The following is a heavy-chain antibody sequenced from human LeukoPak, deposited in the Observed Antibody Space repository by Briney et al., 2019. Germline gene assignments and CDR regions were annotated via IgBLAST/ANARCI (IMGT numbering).Heavy chain of an antibody. D-gene: IGHD6-25*01. V-gene: IGHV4-4*07. CDR2: INVSGNT. J-gene: IGHJ4*02. CDR3: ARSRGRGYSDY. Sequence: PSETLSLTCTVSGASISSSYWSWIRQPAGKGLEWIGRINVSGNTNYNPSLQSRVTMSLDTSRNQFSLKLSSVTAADTAVYYCARSRGRGYSDYWGQGTLVTVSS. CDR1: GASISSSY.